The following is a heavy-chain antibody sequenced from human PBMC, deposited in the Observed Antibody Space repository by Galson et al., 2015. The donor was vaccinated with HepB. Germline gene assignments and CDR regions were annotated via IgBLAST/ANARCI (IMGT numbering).Heavy chain of an antibody. CDR2: ISSSSSTV. CDR3: ARGADYDDY. CDR1: GFTFSSFS. V-gene: IGHV3-48*01. J-gene: IGHJ4*02. Sequence: SLRLSCAASGFTFSSFSMNWVRQPPGKGLEWISYISSSSSTVYYADSVKGRFTISRDNAKNSLHLQMNSLRAEDTAVYYCARGADYDDYWGQGTLVTVSS.